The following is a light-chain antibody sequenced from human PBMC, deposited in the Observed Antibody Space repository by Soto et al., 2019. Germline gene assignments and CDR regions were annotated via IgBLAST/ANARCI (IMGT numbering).Light chain of an antibody. J-gene: IGKJ1*01. CDR3: QQYDNWPKT. CDR2: AAS. V-gene: IGKV3-15*01. Sequence: IVMTQSPATLSVSPGERATLSCRASQSISDNLAWYQQKPGQAPRLLIYAASTRATGIPARISGSGSGTEFTLTISSLQSEDFAVCYCQQYDNWPKTFGQGTKV. CDR1: QSISDN.